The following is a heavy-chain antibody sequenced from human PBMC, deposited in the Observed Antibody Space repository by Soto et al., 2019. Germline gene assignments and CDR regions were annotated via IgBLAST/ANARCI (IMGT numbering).Heavy chain of an antibody. CDR3: ARAYYSRDWFDP. V-gene: IGHV4-59*01. CDR1: GGSISSYY. CDR2: TYYSGST. Sequence: SETLSLTCTVSGGSISSYYWSWIRQPPGKGLEWIGYTYYSGSTNYNPSLKSRVTISVDTSKNQFSLKLSSVTAADTAVYYCARAYYSRDWFDPWGQGTLVTVSS. D-gene: IGHD3-10*01. J-gene: IGHJ5*02.